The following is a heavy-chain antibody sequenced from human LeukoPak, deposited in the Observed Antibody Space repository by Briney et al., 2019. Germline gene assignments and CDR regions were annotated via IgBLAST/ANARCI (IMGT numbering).Heavy chain of an antibody. V-gene: IGHV4-59*11. D-gene: IGHD3-3*01. CDR1: GGSISSHY. CDR2: IYYSGST. CDR3: ARVFGHDFWSGYSYYYYYYMDV. Sequence: SETLSLTCTVSGGSISSHYWSWIRQPPGKGPEWIGYIYYSGSTNYNPALKSRVTISVDTSKNQFCLKLSSVTAADTAVYYCARVFGHDFWSGYSYYYYYYMDVWGKGTTVTVSS. J-gene: IGHJ6*03.